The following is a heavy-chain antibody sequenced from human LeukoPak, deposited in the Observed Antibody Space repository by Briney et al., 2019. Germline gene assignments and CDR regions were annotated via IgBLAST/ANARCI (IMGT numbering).Heavy chain of an antibody. CDR3: ARGLAAAVFDY. CDR2: INHSGRT. Sequence: SETLSLTCAVYGGSFSGYYWSWIRQPPGKGLEWIGEINHSGRTKYNPSLKSRVTISVDTSKNQFSLKLSSVTAAATAVYYCARGLAAAVFDYWGQGTLVTVSS. CDR1: GGSFSGYY. D-gene: IGHD6-13*01. J-gene: IGHJ4*02. V-gene: IGHV4-34*01.